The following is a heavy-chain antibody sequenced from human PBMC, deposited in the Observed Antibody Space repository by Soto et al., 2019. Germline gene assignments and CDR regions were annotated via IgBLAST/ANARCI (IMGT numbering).Heavy chain of an antibody. D-gene: IGHD2-2*01. V-gene: IGHV5-51*01. Sequence: GESLKISCKGSGYSFSKYWTGWVRQMPGKGLEWMGIIYPGDSDTRYSPSFQGQVTISADKSISTTYLQWSSLKASDTAMYYCARRYCSSRDCPDDALDIWGQGTMVTVSS. CDR3: ARRYCSSRDCPDDALDI. CDR2: IYPGDSDT. J-gene: IGHJ3*02. CDR1: GYSFSKYW.